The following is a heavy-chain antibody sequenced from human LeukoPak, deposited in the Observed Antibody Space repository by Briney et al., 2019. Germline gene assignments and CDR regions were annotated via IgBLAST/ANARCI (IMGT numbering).Heavy chain of an antibody. D-gene: IGHD4-17*01. CDR1: GLTFCSYA. J-gene: IGHJ4*02. Sequence: GGSLTLACAPSGLTFCSYAIRWVRQAPGRGLGWVSAIRGSGGSTYYADSVKGRFTISRDNSKNTLYLQMNSLRAEDTAVYYCAKNDYGDYGEGERDDYWGQGNLVTVSS. CDR2: IRGSGGST. CDR3: AKNDYGDYGEGERDDY. V-gene: IGHV3-23*01.